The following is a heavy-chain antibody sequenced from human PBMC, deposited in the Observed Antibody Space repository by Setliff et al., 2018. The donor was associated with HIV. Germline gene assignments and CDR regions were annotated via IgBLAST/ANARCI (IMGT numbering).Heavy chain of an antibody. D-gene: IGHD3-22*01. J-gene: IGHJ4*02. CDR2: VYPGDFDS. V-gene: IGHV5-51*01. CDR1: GYIFTNFW. Sequence: GESLKISCQTSGYIFTNFWIGWVRQMPGKGLEWMGTVYPGDFDSIYNESFQGHVTMSVDKATRTAYLEWSSLKASDTAIYYCARRKSEDSGYGPRYYDFWGQGTLVTAPQ. CDR3: ARRKSEDSGYGPRYYDF.